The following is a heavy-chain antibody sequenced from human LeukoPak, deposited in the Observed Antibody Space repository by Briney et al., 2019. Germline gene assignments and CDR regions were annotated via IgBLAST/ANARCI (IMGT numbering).Heavy chain of an antibody. J-gene: IGHJ4*02. D-gene: IGHD4-23*01. V-gene: IGHV3-23*01. CDR1: GFTFSSDA. CDR3: AKDDSSHYGGKLNFDY. Sequence: GGSLRLSCAASGFTFSSDAMSWVRQAPGRGLEWVSAISGSGGSTYYADSVKGRFTISRDNAKNTLYLQMNSLRAEDTAVYYCAKDDSSHYGGKLNFDYWGQGTLVTVSS. CDR2: ISGSGGST.